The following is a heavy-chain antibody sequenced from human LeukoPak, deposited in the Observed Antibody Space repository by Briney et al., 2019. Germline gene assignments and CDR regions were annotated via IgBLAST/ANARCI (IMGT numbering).Heavy chain of an antibody. D-gene: IGHD3-22*01. V-gene: IGHV4-31*03. Sequence: SQTLSLTCTVSGGSISSGGYYWSWIRQHPGKGLEWIGYIYYSGSTYYNPSLKSRVTISVDTSKNQFSLKLSSVTAADTAAYYCAREVHYYDSSGYYRWFDPWGQGTLVTVSS. CDR2: IYYSGST. CDR1: GGSISSGGYY. CDR3: AREVHYYDSSGYYRWFDP. J-gene: IGHJ5*02.